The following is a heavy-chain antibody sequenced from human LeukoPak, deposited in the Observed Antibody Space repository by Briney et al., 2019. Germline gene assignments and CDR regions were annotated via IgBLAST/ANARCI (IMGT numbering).Heavy chain of an antibody. V-gene: IGHV6-1*01. Sequence: SQTLSHTCAISGDSVSTNNVAWNWIRQSPSRGLEWLGRTYYRSKWYNDYAVSVKSRITINPDTSKNQFSLQLNSVTPDDTAVYYCAREDLGAAYFDFWGQGTLVTVSS. D-gene: IGHD3-16*01. CDR2: TYYRSKWYN. J-gene: IGHJ4*02. CDR1: GDSVSTNNVA. CDR3: AREDLGAAYFDF.